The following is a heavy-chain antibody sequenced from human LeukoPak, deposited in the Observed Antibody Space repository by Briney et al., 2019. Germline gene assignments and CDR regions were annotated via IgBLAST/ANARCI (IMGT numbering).Heavy chain of an antibody. CDR1: GYTFTGYY. CDR2: INPNSGGT. D-gene: IGHD5-24*01. CDR3: ARGGSRDGYNFGY. V-gene: IGHV1-2*02. J-gene: IGHJ4*02. Sequence: GASVKVSCKAPGYTFTGYYMHWVRQAPGQGLEWMGWINPNSGGTNYAQKFQGRVTMTRDTSISTAYMELSRLRSDDTAVYYCARGGSRDGYNFGYWGQGTLVTVSS.